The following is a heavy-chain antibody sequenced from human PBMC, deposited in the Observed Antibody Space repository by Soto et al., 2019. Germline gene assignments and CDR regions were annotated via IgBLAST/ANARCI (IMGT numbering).Heavy chain of an antibody. CDR1: GGTFSTYA. CDR3: ASGIQLWLRRINNGYSG. V-gene: IGHV1-69*12. J-gene: IGHJ4*02. CDR2: IIPMFGTA. Sequence: QVQLVQSGAEVKKPESSVKVSCKAPGGTFSTYAISWVRQAPGQRLEWMGGIIPMFGTANYAQRFQDRVTITADESTTTVYMELSSLRSEDTAVYFCASGIQLWLRRINNGYSGWGQGTLVTVSS. D-gene: IGHD5-18*01.